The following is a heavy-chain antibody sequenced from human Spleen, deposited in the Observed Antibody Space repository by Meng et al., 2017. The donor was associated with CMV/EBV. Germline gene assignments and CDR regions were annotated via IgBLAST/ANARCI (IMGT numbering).Heavy chain of an antibody. CDR3: ARAGAIFGPYYFDY. CDR2: IYYSGST. Sequence: SETLSLTCTVSGGSISSSSYYWGWIRQPPGKGLEWIGSIYYSGSTYYNPSLKSRVTISVDTSKNQFSLKLSSVTAADTAVYYCARAGAIFGPYYFDYWGQGTLVTVSS. CDR1: GGSISSSSYY. V-gene: IGHV4-39*07. J-gene: IGHJ4*02. D-gene: IGHD3-3*01.